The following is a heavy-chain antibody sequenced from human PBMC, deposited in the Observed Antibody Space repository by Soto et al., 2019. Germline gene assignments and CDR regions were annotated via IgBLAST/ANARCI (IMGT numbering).Heavy chain of an antibody. CDR2: ISYDGNNK. D-gene: IGHD2-21*01. J-gene: IGHJ5*02. CDR1: GFNFRTYG. V-gene: IGHV3-30*18. CDR3: AKGVVSDYPANWFDP. Sequence: GGSLRLSCAASGFNFRTYGMHWVRQAPGKGLEWVAVISYDGNNKYYADSVKGRFTISRDNSENTLYLQMNSLRLEDTAVYFCAKGVVSDYPANWFDPWGQGTLVTVSS.